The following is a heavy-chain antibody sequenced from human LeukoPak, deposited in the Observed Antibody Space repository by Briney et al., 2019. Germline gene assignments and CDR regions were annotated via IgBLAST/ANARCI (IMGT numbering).Heavy chain of an antibody. D-gene: IGHD1-1*01. CDR3: ARDATTAVGWVYMDV. CDR1: GFTFSIYE. J-gene: IGHJ6*03. Sequence: QSGGSLRLSCAASGFTFSIYEMNWVRQAPGKGLEWLSHISTGGNTIHYANSVEGRFTISRDDAKNSLYLQMNSLRVEDTALYFCARDATTAVGWVYMDVWGKGTTVTISS. V-gene: IGHV3-48*03. CDR2: ISTGGNTI.